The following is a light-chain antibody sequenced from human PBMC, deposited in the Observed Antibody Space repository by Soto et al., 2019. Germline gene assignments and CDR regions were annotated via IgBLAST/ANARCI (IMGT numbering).Light chain of an antibody. CDR2: VTS. V-gene: IGKV3-15*01. CDR3: QQYNTWPLT. CDR1: QSVSSN. J-gene: IGKJ4*01. Sequence: EIVMTQSPATLSVSPGERATLSCRASQSVSSNLAWYQQKPGQAPRLLIYVTSTRATGIPSRFSGSGSGTDFTLTISTLQSADFAVYYCQQYNTWPLTFGGGTKVEIK.